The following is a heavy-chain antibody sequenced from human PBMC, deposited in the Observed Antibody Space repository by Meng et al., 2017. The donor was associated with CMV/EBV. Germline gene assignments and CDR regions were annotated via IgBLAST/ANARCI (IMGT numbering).Heavy chain of an antibody. Sequence: SETLSLTCTVSGGSISSGDYYWSWIRQPPGKGLEWIGYIYYSGSTYYNPSLKSRVTISVDTSKNQFSLKLSSVTAADTALYYCAKGIVVGGVLHFDSWGQGTLVTVSS. CDR1: GGSISSGDYY. D-gene: IGHD3-16*01. J-gene: IGHJ4*02. V-gene: IGHV4-30-4*08. CDR3: AKGIVVGGVLHFDS. CDR2: IYYSGST.